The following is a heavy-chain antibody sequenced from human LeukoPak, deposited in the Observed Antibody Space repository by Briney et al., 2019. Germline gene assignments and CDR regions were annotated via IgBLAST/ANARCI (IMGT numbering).Heavy chain of an antibody. CDR2: IKGDGSEI. Sequence: TGGSLRLSCEASGFTFSNYWMSWVRQAPGKRLEWVANIKGDGSEIYYVDSVKGRFTISRDNDKNSLYLQMNNLRAEDTAVYYCARDGSSFDYWGQGALVTVSS. V-gene: IGHV3-7*01. CDR1: GFTFSNYW. J-gene: IGHJ4*02. CDR3: ARDGSSFDY. D-gene: IGHD2-15*01.